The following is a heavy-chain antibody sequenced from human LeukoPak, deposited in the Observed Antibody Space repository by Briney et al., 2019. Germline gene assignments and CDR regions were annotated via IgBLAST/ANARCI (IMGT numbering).Heavy chain of an antibody. CDR3: ARHQGGMDV. Sequence: GESLKISCKASGYSFTTYWVAWVRPVPGKGLEWMGMISPGDFDTRYTPSFKGQVTISADKSISTAYLQWSSLKASDTAIYYCARHQGGMDVWGQGTAVTVSS. CDR1: GYSFTTYW. CDR2: ISPGDFDT. J-gene: IGHJ6*02. V-gene: IGHV5-51*01.